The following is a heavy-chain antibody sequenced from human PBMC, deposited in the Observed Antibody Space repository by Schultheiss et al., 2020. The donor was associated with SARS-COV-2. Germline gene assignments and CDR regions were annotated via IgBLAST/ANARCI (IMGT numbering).Heavy chain of an antibody. Sequence: GGSLRLSCAASGFTFSRYAMSWVRQASGKGLEWVGRIRSKANSYATAYAASVKGRFTISRDDSKNTAYLQMNSLKTEDTAVYYCTSTGATTYYYYYGMDVWGQGTTVTVSS. CDR1: GFTFSRYA. CDR3: TSTGATTYYYYYGMDV. V-gene: IGHV3-73*01. CDR2: IRSKANSYAT. D-gene: IGHD1-26*01. J-gene: IGHJ6*02.